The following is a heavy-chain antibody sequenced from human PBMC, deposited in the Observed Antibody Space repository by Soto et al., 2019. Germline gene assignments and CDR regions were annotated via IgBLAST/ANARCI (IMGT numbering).Heavy chain of an antibody. Sequence: GASVKVSCKASGGTFSSYAISWVRQAPGQGLEWMGGIIPIFGTANYAQKFQGRVTITADESTSTAYMELSSLRSEDTAVYYCAREIIAAAGNYYYYGMDVWGQGTTVTVSS. J-gene: IGHJ6*02. CDR3: AREIIAAAGNYYYYGMDV. CDR2: IIPIFGTA. D-gene: IGHD6-13*01. V-gene: IGHV1-69*13. CDR1: GGTFSSYA.